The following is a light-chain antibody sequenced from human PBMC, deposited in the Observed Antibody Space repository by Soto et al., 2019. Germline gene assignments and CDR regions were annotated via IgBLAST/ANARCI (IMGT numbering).Light chain of an antibody. J-gene: IGKJ5*01. Sequence: DIQMTQSPSALAASVGARATSTCQASQDISNHLNCYQQKPGKAPKLLIYDASNLEAGVPSRFSGSGSGTDFSVTISSLQPEDFATYYCQQYYNFPITFGQGTQLEIK. CDR1: QDISNH. V-gene: IGKV1-33*01. CDR3: QQYYNFPIT. CDR2: DAS.